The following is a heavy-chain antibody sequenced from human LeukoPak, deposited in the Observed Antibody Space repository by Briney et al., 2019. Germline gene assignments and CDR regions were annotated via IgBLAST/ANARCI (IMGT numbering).Heavy chain of an antibody. CDR3: AKEPREYCSSTSCPNWFDS. D-gene: IGHD2-2*01. J-gene: IGHJ5*01. V-gene: IGHV3-23*01. CDR1: GFTFSSYA. Sequence: GGSLRLSCAASGFTFSSYAMTWVRQAPGKGLEWVSTISASGGTTYYADSVKGRFTISRDNSENTLFLQMNSLRAKDTAVYYCAKEPREYCSSTSCPNWFDSWGQGTLVTVSP. CDR2: ISASGGTT.